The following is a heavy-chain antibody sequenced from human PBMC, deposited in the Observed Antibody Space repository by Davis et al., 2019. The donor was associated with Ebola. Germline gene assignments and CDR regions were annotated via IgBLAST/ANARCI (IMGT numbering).Heavy chain of an antibody. V-gene: IGHV4-34*01. Sequence: SETLSLTCAVYGGSFSGYYWSWIRQPPGKGLEWIGEINHSGSTNYNPSLKSRVTISVDTSKNQFSLKLSSVTAADTAVYYCARGGALWSGYYYREKHHDYWGQGTLVTVSS. CDR2: INHSGST. CDR3: ARGGALWSGYYYREKHHDY. D-gene: IGHD3-3*01. CDR1: GGSFSGYY. J-gene: IGHJ4*02.